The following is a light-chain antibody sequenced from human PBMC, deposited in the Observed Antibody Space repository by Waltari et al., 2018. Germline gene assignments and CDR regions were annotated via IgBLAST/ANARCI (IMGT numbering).Light chain of an antibody. Sequence: SVSGSPGQSVTISCTGTNSDVGGYNYVSWYQHHPGKGPKLMIYDVNERPSGVPDRFSGSKSGNTASLTISGLQAEDEADYYCCSYAGSNTLEVFGGGTKLTVL. J-gene: IGLJ2*01. CDR2: DVN. V-gene: IGLV2-11*01. CDR1: NSDVGGYNY. CDR3: CSYAGSNTLEV.